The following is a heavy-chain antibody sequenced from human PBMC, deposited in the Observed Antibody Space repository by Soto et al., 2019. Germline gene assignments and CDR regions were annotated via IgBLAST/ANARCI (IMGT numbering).Heavy chain of an antibody. CDR1: GGSISSSSYY. CDR2: IYYSVST. D-gene: IGHD3-9*01. J-gene: IGHJ6*02. V-gene: IGHV4-39*01. Sequence: QLQLQESGPGLVKPSETLSLTCTVSGGSISSSSYYWGWIRQPPGKGLEWIGSIYYSVSTYYNPSLKSRVTISVDTSKNQFSLKLSSVTAADTAVYYCARAYDILTGYLLDGMDVWGQGTTVTVSS. CDR3: ARAYDILTGYLLDGMDV.